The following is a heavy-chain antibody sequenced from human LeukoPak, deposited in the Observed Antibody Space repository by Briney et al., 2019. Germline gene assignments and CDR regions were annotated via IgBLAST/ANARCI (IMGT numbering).Heavy chain of an antibody. CDR3: AKSGLLWFGELLPNWFDP. D-gene: IGHD3-10*01. CDR1: GFTFSSYG. V-gene: IGHV3-30*18. J-gene: IGHJ5*02. CDR2: ISYDGSNK. Sequence: PGGSLGLSCAASGFTFSSYGMHWVRQAPGKGLEWVAVISYDGSNKYYADSVKGRFTISRDNSKNTLYLQMNSLRAEDTAVYYCAKSGLLWFGELLPNWFDPWGQGTLVTVSS.